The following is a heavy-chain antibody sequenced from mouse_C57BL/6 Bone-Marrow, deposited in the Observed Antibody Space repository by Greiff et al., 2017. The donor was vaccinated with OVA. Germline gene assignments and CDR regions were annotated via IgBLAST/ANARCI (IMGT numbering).Heavy chain of an antibody. Sequence: EVKLVESGPGLVKPSQSLSLTCSVTGYSITSGYYWNWIRQFPGNKLEWMGYISYDGSNNYNPSLKNRISITRDTSKNQFFLKLNSVTTEDTATYYCARGYYYGSSYWYFDVWGTGTTVTVSS. J-gene: IGHJ1*03. CDR2: ISYDGSN. CDR3: ARGYYYGSSYWYFDV. V-gene: IGHV3-6*01. CDR1: GYSITSGYY. D-gene: IGHD1-1*01.